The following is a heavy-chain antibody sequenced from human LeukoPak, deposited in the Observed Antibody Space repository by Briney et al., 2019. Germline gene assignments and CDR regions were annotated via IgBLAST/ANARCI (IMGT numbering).Heavy chain of an antibody. CDR1: GYIVSSYW. CDR2: IYPGGSDS. Sequence: HGESLKISCKGSGYIVSSYWIAWVRQMPGKGLEWMGIIYPGGSDSRYSPPIQGQVTISADKSITTAYLQWSSLKASDTAMYYCARLGYCSGTSCYGVDYWGQGTLVTVSS. J-gene: IGHJ4*02. V-gene: IGHV5-51*01. CDR3: ARLGYCSGTSCYGVDY. D-gene: IGHD2-2*01.